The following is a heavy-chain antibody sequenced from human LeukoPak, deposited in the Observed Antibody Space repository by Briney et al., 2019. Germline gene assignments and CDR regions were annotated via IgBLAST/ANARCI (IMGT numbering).Heavy chain of an antibody. CDR1: GYSISSGYY. D-gene: IGHD5-18*01. CDR3: ARDSGYSYGATVDY. J-gene: IGHJ4*02. V-gene: IGHV4-38-2*02. CDR2: IYHSGST. Sequence: SETLSLTCAVFGYSISSGYYWGWIRQPPGKGLEWIGSIYHSGSTYYNPSLKSRVTISVDTSKNQFSLKLSSVTAADTAVYYCARDSGYSYGATVDYWGQGTLATVSS.